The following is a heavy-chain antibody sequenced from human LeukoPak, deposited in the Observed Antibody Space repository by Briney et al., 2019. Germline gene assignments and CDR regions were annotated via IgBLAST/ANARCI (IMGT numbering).Heavy chain of an antibody. V-gene: IGHV3-7*01. CDR3: ARDSPLDGDPACYYYYYGMDV. CDR2: IKQDGSEK. CDR1: GFTFSSYW. J-gene: IGHJ6*02. D-gene: IGHD4-17*01. Sequence: PGGSLRLSCAASGFTFSSYWMSWVRQAPGKGLEWVANIKQDGSEKYYVDSVKGRFTISRDNAKNSLYLQMNSLRAEDTAVYYCARDSPLDGDPACYYYYYGMDVWGQGTTVTVSS.